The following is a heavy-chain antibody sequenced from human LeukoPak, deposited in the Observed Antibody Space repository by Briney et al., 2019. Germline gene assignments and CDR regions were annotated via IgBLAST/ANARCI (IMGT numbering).Heavy chain of an antibody. D-gene: IGHD2-2*01. CDR1: GYTFTSYD. V-gene: IGHV1-8*01. CDR3: ARDGLFQLPFYYYYYMDV. CDR2: MNPNSGNT. J-gene: IGHJ6*03. Sequence: ASVKVSCKASGYTFTSYDINWVRQATGQGLEWMGWMNPNSGNTGYAQNFQGRVTMTRNTSISTAYMELSSLRSEDTAVYYCARDGLFQLPFYYYYYMDVWGKGTTVTVSS.